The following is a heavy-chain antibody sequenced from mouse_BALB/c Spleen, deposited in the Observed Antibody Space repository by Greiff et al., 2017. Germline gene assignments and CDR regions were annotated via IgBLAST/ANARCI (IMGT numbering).Heavy chain of an antibody. CDR3: ASLYYGSSYGFAY. V-gene: IGHV14-3*02. J-gene: IGHJ3*01. D-gene: IGHD1-1*01. CDR2: IDPANGNT. Sequence: VQLQQSGAELVKPGGSVKLSCTASGFNIKDTYMHWVKQRPEQGLEWIGRIDPANGNTKYDPKFQGKATITADTSSNTAYLQLSSLTSEDTAVYYCASLYYGSSYGFAYWGQGTLVTVSA. CDR1: GFNIKDTY.